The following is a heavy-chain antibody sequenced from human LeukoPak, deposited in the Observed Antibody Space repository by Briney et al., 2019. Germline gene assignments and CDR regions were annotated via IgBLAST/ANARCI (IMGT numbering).Heavy chain of an antibody. CDR3: ARDLLAYCGGDCYSRLDY. Sequence: GGSLRLSCAASGFTFSSYAMHWVRQAPGKGLEWVAVISYDGSNKYYADPVKGRFTISRDNSKNTLYLQMNSLRAEDTAVYYCARDLLAYCGGDCYSRLDYWGQGTLVTVSS. V-gene: IGHV3-30*04. J-gene: IGHJ4*02. D-gene: IGHD2-21*02. CDR1: GFTFSSYA. CDR2: ISYDGSNK.